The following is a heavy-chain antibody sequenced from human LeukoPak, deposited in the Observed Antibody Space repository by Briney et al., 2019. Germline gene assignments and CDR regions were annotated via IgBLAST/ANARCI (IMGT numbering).Heavy chain of an antibody. D-gene: IGHD6-19*01. CDR3: ARQGTYSSAIGMGY. Sequence: ASVKVSCKASGYTFTSYGISWVRQAPGQGLEWMGRINPNSGGTNYAQKFQGRVTMTRDTSTRTVYMEVNSLRSEDTAVYYCARQGTYSSAIGMGYWGQGTLVTVSS. J-gene: IGHJ4*02. CDR1: GYTFTSYG. CDR2: INPNSGGT. V-gene: IGHV1-18*01.